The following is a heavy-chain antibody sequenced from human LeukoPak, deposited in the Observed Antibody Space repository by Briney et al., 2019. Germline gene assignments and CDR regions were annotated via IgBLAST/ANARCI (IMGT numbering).Heavy chain of an antibody. D-gene: IGHD2-2*01. Sequence: PSETLSLTCTVSGGSISSYYWSWIRQPPGKGLEWIGYIYYSGSTNYNPSLKSRVTISVDTSKNQFSLKLSSVTAADTAVYYCARVTLGYCSSTSCSYYYGMDVWGQGTTVTVSS. J-gene: IGHJ6*02. V-gene: IGHV4-59*01. CDR1: GGSISSYY. CDR2: IYYSGST. CDR3: ARVTLGYCSSTSCSYYYGMDV.